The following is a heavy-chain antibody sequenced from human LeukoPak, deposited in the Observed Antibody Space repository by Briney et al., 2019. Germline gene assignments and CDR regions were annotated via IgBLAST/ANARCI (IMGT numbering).Heavy chain of an antibody. D-gene: IGHD1-1*01. CDR2: ISGTGNTI. J-gene: IGHJ6*03. V-gene: IGHV3-11*01. Sequence: PGGSLRLSCAASEFTFSDYYMSWIRQAPGKGLEWVSYISGTGNTIYYTDSVKGRFTISRDNSKNSLYLHMNSLRTEDTALYYCAKGNAYSDYYMDVWGKGTTVTVSS. CDR1: EFTFSDYY. CDR3: AKGNAYSDYYMDV.